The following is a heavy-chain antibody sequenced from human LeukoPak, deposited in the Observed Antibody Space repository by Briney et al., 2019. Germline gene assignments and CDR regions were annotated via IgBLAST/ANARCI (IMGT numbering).Heavy chain of an antibody. CDR3: ARDRSYGTFYFDY. D-gene: IGHD5-18*01. CDR2: IYSGGST. J-gene: IGHJ4*02. CDR1: GFTFSSYE. Sequence: GGSLRLSCVASGFTFSSYEMNWVRQAPGKGLEWVSVIYSGGSTYYADSVKGRFTISRHNSKNTLYLQMNSLRAEDTAVYYCARDRSYGTFYFDYWGQGTLVTVSS. V-gene: IGHV3-53*04.